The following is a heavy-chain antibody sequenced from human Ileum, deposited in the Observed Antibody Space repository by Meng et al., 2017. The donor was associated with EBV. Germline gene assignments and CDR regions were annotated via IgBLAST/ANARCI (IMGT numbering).Heavy chain of an antibody. V-gene: IGHV1-69*01. Sequence: VEQSGAEVKKPGSSGKVSCKASGGTFRNSAISWVRQAPGQGLEWMGGITPMFGATDYAQRFQDRATITADESTSTVYTELNSLRSEDTAVYYCARESGRGYSSDYWGQGTLVTVSS. CDR2: ITPMFGAT. J-gene: IGHJ4*02. CDR3: ARESGRGYSSDY. CDR1: GGTFRNSA. D-gene: IGHD5-18*01.